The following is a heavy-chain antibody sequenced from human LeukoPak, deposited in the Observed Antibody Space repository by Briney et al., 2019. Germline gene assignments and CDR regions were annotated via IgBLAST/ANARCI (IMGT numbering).Heavy chain of an antibody. Sequence: ASVKVSCKASGYTFTGYYMHWVRQAPGQGLEWMGWINPNSGGTNYAQKFQGWVTMTRDTSISTAYMELSRLRSDDTAVYYCARKSQWLVPGAFDAFDIWGQGTMVTVSS. V-gene: IGHV1-2*04. D-gene: IGHD6-19*01. CDR1: GYTFTGYY. CDR2: INPNSGGT. J-gene: IGHJ3*02. CDR3: ARKSQWLVPGAFDAFDI.